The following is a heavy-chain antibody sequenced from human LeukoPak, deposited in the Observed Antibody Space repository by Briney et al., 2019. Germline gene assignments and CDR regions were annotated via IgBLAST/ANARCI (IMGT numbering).Heavy chain of an antibody. D-gene: IGHD5-12*01. V-gene: IGHV3-74*01. Sequence: GSLKLSCAASGFTFSPYWMHWVRQAPGKGLVWVARINSDGTTTTYADSVKGRLTISRDNSNSTLYLHISGLRDEDTAVYYCARGYSHNSGGWLDPWGQGTLVTVSS. CDR1: GFTFSPYW. J-gene: IGHJ5*02. CDR2: INSDGTTT. CDR3: ARGYSHNSGGWLDP.